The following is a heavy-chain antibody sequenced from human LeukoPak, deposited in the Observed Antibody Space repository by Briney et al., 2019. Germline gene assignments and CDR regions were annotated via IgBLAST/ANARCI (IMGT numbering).Heavy chain of an antibody. D-gene: IGHD3-3*01. CDR2: INHSGST. CDR1: GGSFSGYY. Sequence: PSETLSLTCAVYGGSFSGYYWSWIRQPPGKGLEWIGEINHSGSTNYNPSLKSRVTISVDTSKNQFSLKLSSVTVADTAVYYCARARITIFGVVTQHDYWGQGTLVTVSS. CDR3: ARARITIFGVVTQHDY. J-gene: IGHJ4*02. V-gene: IGHV4-34*01.